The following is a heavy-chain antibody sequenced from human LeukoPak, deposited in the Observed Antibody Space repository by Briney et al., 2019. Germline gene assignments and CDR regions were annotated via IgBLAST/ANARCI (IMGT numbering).Heavy chain of an antibody. CDR2: IRSKANSYAT. J-gene: IGHJ6*02. CDR3: TRSVGFGELGWYYYGMDV. Sequence: GGSLKLSCAASGFTFSGSAMHWVRQASGKGLEWVGRIRSKANSYATAYAASVKGRFTISRDDSKNTAYLQMSSLKTEDTAVYYCTRSVGFGELGWYYYGMDVWGQGTTVTVSS. CDR1: GFTFSGSA. V-gene: IGHV3-73*01. D-gene: IGHD3-10*01.